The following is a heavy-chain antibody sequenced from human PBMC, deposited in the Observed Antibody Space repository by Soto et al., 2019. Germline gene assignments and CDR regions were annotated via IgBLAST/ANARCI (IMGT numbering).Heavy chain of an antibody. Sequence: EVQLVESGGGLVQPGRSLRLSCTAAGFTFDNYAMHWVRQAPGKCLEWVSGISWNSGNRGYADSVKGRVTISRDNAKNSLYLQMNSLRAEDTALYYCAEDGVEVVPVALTDYYYYHIDVWGKGTTVTVSS. J-gene: IGHJ6*03. CDR3: AEDGVEVVPVALTDYYYYHIDV. V-gene: IGHV3-9*01. CDR2: ISWNSGNR. D-gene: IGHD2-2*01. CDR1: GFTFDNYA.